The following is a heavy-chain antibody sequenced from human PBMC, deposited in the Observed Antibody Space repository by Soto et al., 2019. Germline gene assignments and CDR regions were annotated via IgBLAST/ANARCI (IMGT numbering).Heavy chain of an antibody. CDR3: TIGLYQLLLRGRGSSAFDI. CDR1: GFTFSNAW. CDR2: IKSKIDGGTT. Sequence: EVQLVESGGGLVKPGGSLRLSCAASGFTFSNAWMNWVRQAPGKGLEGVGHIKSKIDGGTTDHAAPVKGRFTISRDDSNNTLKLQMNGLRTEYTAVYYCTIGLYQLLLRGRGSSAFDIWGQGTMDTVSS. D-gene: IGHD3-22*01. V-gene: IGHV3-15*07. J-gene: IGHJ3*02.